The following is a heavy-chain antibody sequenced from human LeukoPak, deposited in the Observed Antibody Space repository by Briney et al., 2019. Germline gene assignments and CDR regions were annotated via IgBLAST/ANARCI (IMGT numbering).Heavy chain of an antibody. CDR3: ARHRRDLSYMDV. J-gene: IGHJ6*03. CDR1: GGSISSYY. Sequence: SETLSLTCTVSGGSISSYYWSWIRQPAGKGLEWIGRIYTSGSTNYNPSLKSRVTISVDTSKNQFSLKLSSVTAADTAVYYCARHRRDLSYMDVWGKGTTVTISS. V-gene: IGHV4-4*07. CDR2: IYTSGST.